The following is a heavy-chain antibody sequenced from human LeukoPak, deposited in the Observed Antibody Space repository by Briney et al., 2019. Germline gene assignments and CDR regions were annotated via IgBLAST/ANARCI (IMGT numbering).Heavy chain of an antibody. CDR2: IYTTGSS. CDR1: GGSINNYY. Sequence: SETLSLICTVSGGSINNYYWSWIRLPAGKGLEWIGRIYTTGSSNYNPSLKGRVTISVDKSKNQFSLNSSSVTAADTAIYYCARDGYSSAWADLEYFDYWGQGIPVTVSS. CDR3: ARDGYSSAWADLEYFDY. J-gene: IGHJ4*02. D-gene: IGHD6-19*01. V-gene: IGHV4-4*07.